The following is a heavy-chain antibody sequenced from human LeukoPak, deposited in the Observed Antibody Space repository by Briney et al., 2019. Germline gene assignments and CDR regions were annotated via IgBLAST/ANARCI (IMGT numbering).Heavy chain of an antibody. CDR3: AKLRYSAIDY. CDR2: FSGSGSKT. V-gene: IGHV3-23*01. CDR1: GFAFSSNG. J-gene: IGHJ4*02. D-gene: IGHD5-18*01. Sequence: PGGSLRLSFAASGFAFSSNGMSWVRQAPGKGLEWVAGFSGSGSKTYYADSVKGRFTISRDNSKSTLYLQTNSLRAEDTAVYYCAKLRYSAIDYWGQGTLVTVSS.